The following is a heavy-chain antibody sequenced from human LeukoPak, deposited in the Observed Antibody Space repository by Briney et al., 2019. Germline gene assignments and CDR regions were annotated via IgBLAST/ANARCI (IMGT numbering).Heavy chain of an antibody. CDR2: IYHSGST. V-gene: IGHV4-59*08. D-gene: IGHD6-13*01. J-gene: IGHJ4*02. CDR3: ARAGYSSSWYNDY. Sequence: SETLSLTCTVSGGSISSYYWSWIRQPPGKGLEWIGTIYHSGSTYYNPSLKSRVTISVDTSKNQSSLKLSSVTAADTAVYYCARAGYSSSWYNDYWGQGTLVTVSS. CDR1: GGSISSYY.